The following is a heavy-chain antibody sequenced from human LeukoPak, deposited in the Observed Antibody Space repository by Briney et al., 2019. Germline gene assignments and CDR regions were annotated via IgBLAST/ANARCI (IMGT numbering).Heavy chain of an antibody. Sequence: GGSLRLSCAASGFTFSSYDMHWVRQATGKGLEWVSAIGTAGDTYYPGSVKGRFTISRENAKNSLYLQMNSLRAGDTAVYYCARSRLGAWDFDYWGQGTLVTVSS. D-gene: IGHD1-26*01. CDR1: GFTFSSYD. V-gene: IGHV3-13*01. CDR2: IGTAGDT. CDR3: ARSRLGAWDFDY. J-gene: IGHJ4*02.